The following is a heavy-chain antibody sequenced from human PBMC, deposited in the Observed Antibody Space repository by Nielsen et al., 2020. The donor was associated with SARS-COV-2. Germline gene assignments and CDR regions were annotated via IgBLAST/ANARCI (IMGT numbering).Heavy chain of an antibody. Sequence: ASVKVSCKASGYTFTGYYMHWVRQAPGQGLEWMERINPNSGGTNYAQKFQGRVTMTRDTSISTAYMELSRLRSDDTAVYYCARGGIVVVPAATYYYYYGMDVWGQGTTVTVSS. V-gene: IGHV1-2*06. J-gene: IGHJ6*02. D-gene: IGHD2-2*01. CDR3: ARGGIVVVPAATYYYYYGMDV. CDR2: INPNSGGT. CDR1: GYTFTGYY.